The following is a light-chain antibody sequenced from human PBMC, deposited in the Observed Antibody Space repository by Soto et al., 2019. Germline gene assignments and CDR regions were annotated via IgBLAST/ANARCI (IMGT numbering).Light chain of an antibody. CDR2: TAS. Sequence: DIQMTQSPSYLSSSVGDRGTITCRASQSIKPNLNWYQQNPGKAPTLLIYTASNLLSGVPSRFSGSGAGTDFTLIISSRQHADFATDYCQQRYTIEQHTFGGGTKVEIK. CDR1: QSIKPN. J-gene: IGKJ4*01. V-gene: IGKV1-39*01. CDR3: QQRYTIEQHT.